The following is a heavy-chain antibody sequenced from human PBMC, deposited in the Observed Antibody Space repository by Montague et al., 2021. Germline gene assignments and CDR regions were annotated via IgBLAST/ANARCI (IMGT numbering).Heavy chain of an antibody. CDR2: TYYRSKLYN. J-gene: IGHJ5*02. V-gene: IGHV6-1*01. Sequence: CAISGDSVSSNDATWNWIRRSPSRGLEWLGRTYYRSKLYNEYAITLKIRITVNPYTSKNQFSLLLNSVTPEDTSVYYCARGWQKRFDPSGQGTLVTVS. D-gene: IGHD5-24*01. CDR1: GDSVSSNDAT. CDR3: ARGWQKRFDP.